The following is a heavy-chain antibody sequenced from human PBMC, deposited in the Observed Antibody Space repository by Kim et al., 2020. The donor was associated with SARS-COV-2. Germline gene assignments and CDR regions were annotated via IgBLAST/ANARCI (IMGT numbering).Heavy chain of an antibody. V-gene: IGHV4-39*01. Sequence: SETLSLTCTVSGGSISSSSYYWGWIRQPPGKGLEWIGSIYYSGSTYYNPSLKSRVTISVDTSKNQFSLKLSSVTAADTAVYYCARPDDGTTGFPSIAAAGGFDPWGQGTLVTVSS. J-gene: IGHJ5*02. CDR2: IYYSGST. D-gene: IGHD6-13*01. CDR3: ARPDDGTTGFPSIAAAGGFDP. CDR1: GGSISSSSYY.